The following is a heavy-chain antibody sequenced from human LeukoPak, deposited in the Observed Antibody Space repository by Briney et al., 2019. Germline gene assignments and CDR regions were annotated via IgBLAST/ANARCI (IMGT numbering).Heavy chain of an antibody. V-gene: IGHV4-34*01. CDR1: GGSFSGYY. J-gene: IGHJ5*02. CDR2: INHSGST. CDR3: ARDRTKNLWFGELFKGSFDP. Sequence: PSETLSLTCAVYGGSFSGYYWSWIRQPPGKGLEWIGEINHSGSTNYNPSLKSRVTISVDTSKNQFSLKLSSVTAADTAVYYCARDRTKNLWFGELFKGSFDPWGQGTLATVSS. D-gene: IGHD3-10*01.